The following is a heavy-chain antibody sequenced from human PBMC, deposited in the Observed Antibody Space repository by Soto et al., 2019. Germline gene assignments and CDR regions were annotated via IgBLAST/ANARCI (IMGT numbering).Heavy chain of an antibody. V-gene: IGHV3-48*01. CDR2: ISGSSSTT. D-gene: IGHD2-15*01. CDR1: GFTFNIYS. J-gene: IGHJ4*02. Sequence: PGWSLRLSCETSGFTFNIYSMNWVRQAPGKGLEWVSYISGSSSTTYYADSVKGRFTISRDNAKNSLYLQMNSLRAEDTAVYYCATDKLGYCSDGRCYRPGDFENWGQGT. CDR3: ATDKLGYCSDGRCYRPGDFEN.